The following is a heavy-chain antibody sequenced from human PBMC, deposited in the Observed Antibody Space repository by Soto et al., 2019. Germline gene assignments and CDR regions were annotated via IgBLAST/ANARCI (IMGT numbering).Heavy chain of an antibody. Sequence: ESGGGVVQPGRSLRLSCAASGFTFSSYAMHWVRQAPGKGLEWVAVISYDGSNKYYADSVKGRFTISRDNSKNTLYLQMNSLRAEDTAVYYCARADVTMVRGVIGYFDYWGQGTLVTVSS. CDR3: ARADVTMVRGVIGYFDY. J-gene: IGHJ4*02. CDR1: GFTFSSYA. D-gene: IGHD3-10*01. CDR2: ISYDGSNK. V-gene: IGHV3-30-3*01.